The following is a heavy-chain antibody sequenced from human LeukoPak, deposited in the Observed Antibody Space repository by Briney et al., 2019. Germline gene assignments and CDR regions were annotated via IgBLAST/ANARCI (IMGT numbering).Heavy chain of an antibody. V-gene: IGHV4-39*07. Sequence: KASETLSLTCTVSGGSISSSSYYWGWIRQPPGTGLEWIGSIYYSGSTYYNPSLKSRVTISVDTSKNQFSLKLSSVTAADTAVYYCAREWTAMAGDYFDYWGQGTLVTVSS. CDR2: IYYSGST. CDR1: GGSISSSSYY. CDR3: AREWTAMAGDYFDY. D-gene: IGHD5-18*01. J-gene: IGHJ4*02.